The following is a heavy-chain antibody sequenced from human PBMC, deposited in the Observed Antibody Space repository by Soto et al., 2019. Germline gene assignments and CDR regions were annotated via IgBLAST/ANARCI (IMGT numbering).Heavy chain of an antibody. D-gene: IGHD3-10*01. Sequence: VASVKVSCKASGHTFTGHYMHWVRQAPGQGLEWMGWINPNSVGTNYAQKFQGRVTMTRDTSISTAYMELSRLRSDDTAVYYCAREPMVRAAHGFDIWGQGTMVTVSS. CDR2: INPNSVGT. CDR1: GHTFTGHY. CDR3: AREPMVRAAHGFDI. J-gene: IGHJ3*02. V-gene: IGHV1-2*02.